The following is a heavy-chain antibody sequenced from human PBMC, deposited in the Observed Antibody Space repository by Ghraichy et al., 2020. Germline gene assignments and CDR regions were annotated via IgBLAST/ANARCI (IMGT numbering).Heavy chain of an antibody. Sequence: GGSLRLSCAASGFTFSTYAMSWVRQAPGKGLECVSAISGSGGNTYYADSVKGRFTISRDNSKNTLYLQMISLRGEDTAVYYCAKDPWFGESYSSYGYWGQGTRVTVSS. D-gene: IGHD3-10*01. CDR1: GFTFSTYA. CDR2: ISGSGGNT. V-gene: IGHV3-23*01. CDR3: AKDPWFGESYSSYGY. J-gene: IGHJ4*02.